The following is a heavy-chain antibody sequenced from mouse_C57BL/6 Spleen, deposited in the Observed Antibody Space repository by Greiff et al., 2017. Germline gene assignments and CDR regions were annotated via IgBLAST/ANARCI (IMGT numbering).Heavy chain of an antibody. J-gene: IGHJ3*01. CDR3: VILTTVGAVGFAY. Sequence: QVQLQQPGAELVKPGASVKLSCKASGYTFTSYWMHWVKQRPGQGLEWIGMIHPNSGSTNYNEKFKSKATLTVDKSSSTAYMQLSSLTSEDSAVYYGVILTTVGAVGFAYWGQGTLVTVSA. CDR2: IHPNSGST. D-gene: IGHD1-1*01. CDR1: GYTFTSYW. V-gene: IGHV1-64*01.